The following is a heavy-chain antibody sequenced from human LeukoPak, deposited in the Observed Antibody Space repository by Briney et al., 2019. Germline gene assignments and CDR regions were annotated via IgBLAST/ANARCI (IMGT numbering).Heavy chain of an antibody. CDR1: GYSSTGYY. J-gene: IGHJ2*01. CDR3: ARRGIPVAGTAYFDL. Sequence: APVKVSCKASGYSSTGYYMHWVRQAPGQGLEWMGWIYPKSGATNYAQKFRGRVTMSRDTSINTVYMEVTRLRSDDTAMYYCARRGIPVAGTAYFDLWGRGTLVTVSS. V-gene: IGHV1-2*02. D-gene: IGHD6-19*01. CDR2: IYPKSGAT.